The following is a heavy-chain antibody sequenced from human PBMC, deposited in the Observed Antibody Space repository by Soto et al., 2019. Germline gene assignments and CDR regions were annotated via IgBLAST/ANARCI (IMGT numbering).Heavy chain of an antibody. D-gene: IGHD3-22*01. CDR3: ARDRDSSGYYFS. V-gene: IGHV1-46*01. CDR2: LNPTGGNT. Sequence: QVQLVQSGAEVKKPGASVKVSCKASGYTFTSFYMHWVRQAPGQGLEWMGVLNPTGGNTNYAQKFQGRVTMTTDTSTSTVYMELSSLRSEDTAVYYCARDRDSSGYYFSRGQGTLVTVSS. CDR1: GYTFTSFY. J-gene: IGHJ4*02.